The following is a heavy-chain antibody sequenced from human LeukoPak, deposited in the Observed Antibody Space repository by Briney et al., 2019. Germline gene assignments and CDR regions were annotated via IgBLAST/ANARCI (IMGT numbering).Heavy chain of an antibody. CDR1: GFTFSNFA. J-gene: IGHJ4*02. Sequence: GGSLRLSCAASGFTFSNFAMTWVRQAPGKGLEWVSSIVGSSSTYYADSLKGRFTISRDNAKNSLYLQMNSLRAEDTAVYYCARVTGLQLVQGLDYWGQGTLVTVSS. D-gene: IGHD6-13*01. CDR2: IVGSSST. V-gene: IGHV3-21*01. CDR3: ARVTGLQLVQGLDY.